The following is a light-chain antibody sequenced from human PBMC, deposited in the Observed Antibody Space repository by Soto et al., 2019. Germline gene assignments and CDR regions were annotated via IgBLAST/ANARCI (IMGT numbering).Light chain of an antibody. CDR3: QQYDNLPPFT. CDR1: QDIRTS. Sequence: DIQMTQSPSSLSASVGARVSITCQASQDIRTSLSWFQQNPGRAPKLLIYGASNLETGVPSRFRGSGSGTDFTFTISSLQPEDIATYYCQQYDNLPPFTFGPGTKVDIK. V-gene: IGKV1-33*01. CDR2: GAS. J-gene: IGKJ3*01.